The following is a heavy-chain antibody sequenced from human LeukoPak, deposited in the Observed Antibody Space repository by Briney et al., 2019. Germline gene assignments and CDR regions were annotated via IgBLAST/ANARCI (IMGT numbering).Heavy chain of an antibody. CDR2: ISASSAYI. V-gene: IGHV3-21*01. CDR3: AKERACSRSSCVAYYFDS. D-gene: IGHD2-2*01. CDR1: GDTFSNDG. J-gene: IGHJ4*02. Sequence: PGGSLRLSCAASGDTFSNDGMDWVRQAPGQGLEWVASISASSAYIWYADSVKGRFTISRDNAKRSLYLQMDSLRAEDTAIYYCAKERACSRSSCVAYYFDSWGQGTLVTVSS.